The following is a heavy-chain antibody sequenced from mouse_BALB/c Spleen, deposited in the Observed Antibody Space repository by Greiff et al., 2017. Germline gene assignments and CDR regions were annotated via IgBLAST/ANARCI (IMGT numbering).Heavy chain of an antibody. Sequence: VKLVESGPGLVAPSQSLSITCTVSGFSLTSYGVHWVRQPPGKGLEWLGVIWAGGSTNYNSALMSRLSISKDNSKSQVFLKMNSLQTDDTAMYYCAREQLGPYYYAMDYWGQGTSVTVSS. CDR2: IWAGGST. CDR3: AREQLGPYYYAMDY. CDR1: GFSLTSYG. J-gene: IGHJ4*01. D-gene: IGHD3-1*01. V-gene: IGHV2-9*02.